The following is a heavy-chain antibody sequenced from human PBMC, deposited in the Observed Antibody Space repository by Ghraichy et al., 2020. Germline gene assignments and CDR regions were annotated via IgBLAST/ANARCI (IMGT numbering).Heavy chain of an antibody. D-gene: IGHD6-19*01. V-gene: IGHV1-18*01. Sequence: ASVKVSCKASGYTFTSYGISWVRQAPGQGLEWMGWISAYNGNTNYAQKLQGRVTMTTDTSTSTAYMELRSLRSDDTAVYYCARGSGPPPGTREAVAGKGSRLHYYYGMDVWGQGTTVTVSS. J-gene: IGHJ6*02. CDR1: GYTFTSYG. CDR2: ISAYNGNT. CDR3: ARGSGPPPGTREAVAGKGSRLHYYYGMDV.